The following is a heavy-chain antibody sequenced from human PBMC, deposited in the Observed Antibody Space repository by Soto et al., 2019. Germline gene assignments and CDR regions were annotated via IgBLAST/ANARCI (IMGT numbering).Heavy chain of an antibody. J-gene: IGHJ4*02. CDR2: FNPSGGST. CDR1: GYTFTSYY. Sequence: QVQLVQSGAEVKKPGASVKVSCKASGYTFTSYYMHWVRQAPGQGLEWMGIFNPSGGSTSYAQKFQGRVTMTRDTSTSTDDMELSSRRSEDTAVYYCARKRVRLGELSRSYYFDYWGQGTLVTVSS. V-gene: IGHV1-46*01. D-gene: IGHD3-16*02. CDR3: ARKRVRLGELSRSYYFDY.